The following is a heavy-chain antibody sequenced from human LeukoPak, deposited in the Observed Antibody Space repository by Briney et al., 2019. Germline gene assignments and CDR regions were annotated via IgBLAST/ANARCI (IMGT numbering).Heavy chain of an antibody. CDR3: ARVHDPNYDSSGLGY. V-gene: IGHV1-18*01. D-gene: IGHD3-22*01. CDR1: GYTFNSYG. Sequence: ASVKVSCKASGYTFNSYGISWVRQAPGQGLEWMGWISAYNGNTNYAQKLQGRVTMTTDTSTSTAYMELRSLRSDDTAVYYCARVHDPNYDSSGLGYWGQGTLVTVSS. J-gene: IGHJ4*02. CDR2: ISAYNGNT.